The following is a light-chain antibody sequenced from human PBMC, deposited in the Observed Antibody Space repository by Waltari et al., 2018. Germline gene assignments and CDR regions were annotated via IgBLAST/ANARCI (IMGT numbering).Light chain of an antibody. CDR1: SSNIGAGFD. J-gene: IGLJ2*01. V-gene: IGLV1-40*01. CDR2: INN. CDR3: QSYDVSLSAYV. Sequence: QSVLTQPPSIAGAPGQTVTISCAGGSSNIGAGFDVHWYLQFPGSAPRLLISINNRRPSGVPDRFSASKSGTSASLAITGLQAQDEADYYCQSYDVSLSAYVFGGGTKLTVL.